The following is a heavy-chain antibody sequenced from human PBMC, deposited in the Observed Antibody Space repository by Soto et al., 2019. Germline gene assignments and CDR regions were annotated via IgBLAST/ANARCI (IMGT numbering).Heavy chain of an antibody. J-gene: IGHJ5*02. CDR1: GGAISSGGYY. CDR3: ARVPRSYYGSETNWFDP. CDR2: IYYSGVT. Sequence: QVQLQESGPGLVKPSQTLSLTCTVSGGAISSGGYYWSWIRQHPGKGLEWIGYIYYSGVTYYNPSLKSRVIISVDTSKNQFSLKLSSVTAADTAVYYCARVPRSYYGSETNWFDPWGQGTLVTVSS. D-gene: IGHD3-10*01. V-gene: IGHV4-31*03.